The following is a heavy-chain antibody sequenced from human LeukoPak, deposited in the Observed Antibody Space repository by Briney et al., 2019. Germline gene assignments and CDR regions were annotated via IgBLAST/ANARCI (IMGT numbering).Heavy chain of an antibody. CDR1: GYTCTSYG. D-gene: IGHD2-2*01. CDR2: ISVYNGNT. J-gene: IGHJ4*02. Sequence: ASVKVSCNASGYTCTSYGISWVRQPPGQGLEWMGCISVYNGNTNYARKLQGRVTMTTDTSTSTAYMELRSLRSDDTDVYYCARTDSSTSCYMGGGSCYLPHWGQGTLVTVSS. CDR3: ARTDSSTSCYMGGGSCYLPH. V-gene: IGHV1-18*01.